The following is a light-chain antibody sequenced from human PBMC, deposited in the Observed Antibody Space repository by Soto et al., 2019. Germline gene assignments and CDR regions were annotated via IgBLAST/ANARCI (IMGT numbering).Light chain of an antibody. J-gene: IGLJ1*01. CDR1: SSNIGADFD. V-gene: IGLV1-40*01. Sequence: QSVLTQPPSVSGAPGQRITISCTGSSSNIGADFDVYWYQQLPGAAPKLLIYGNTNRPSGVPDRFSGSKSGTSASLAITGIQAEDEADYYCQSYDGSLNGVFGTGTKVTVL. CDR2: GNT. CDR3: QSYDGSLNGV.